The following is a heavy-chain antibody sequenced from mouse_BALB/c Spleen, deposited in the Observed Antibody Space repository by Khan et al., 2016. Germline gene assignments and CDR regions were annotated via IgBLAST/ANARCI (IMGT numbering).Heavy chain of an antibody. CDR3: ARSNNYGTSPAWFAY. J-gene: IGHJ3*01. V-gene: IGHV3-2*02. D-gene: IGHD1-1*01. Sequence: EVQLQESGPGLVKPSQSLSLTCTVTGYSITSDYAWNWIRQFPGNKLEWMGYISYSGSTSYNPSLKSRISITRDTSKNQFFLQLNSVTTEDTATXYCARSNNYGTSPAWFAYWGQGTLVTVSA. CDR2: ISYSGST. CDR1: GYSITSDYA.